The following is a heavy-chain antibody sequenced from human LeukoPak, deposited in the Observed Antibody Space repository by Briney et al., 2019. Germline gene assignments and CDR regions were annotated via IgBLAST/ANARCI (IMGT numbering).Heavy chain of an antibody. D-gene: IGHD5-18*01. CDR2: IRYDGSNK. CDR1: GFTFSSYG. V-gene: IGHV3-30*02. J-gene: IGHJ4*02. CDR3: AKLYSYGYAYYFDY. Sequence: PGGSLRLSCAASGFTFSSYGMHWVRQAPGKGLEWVAFIRYDGSNKYYADSVKGRFTISRDNSKNTLYLQMNSLRAEDTAVYYCAKLYSYGYAYYFDYWGQGTLVTVSS.